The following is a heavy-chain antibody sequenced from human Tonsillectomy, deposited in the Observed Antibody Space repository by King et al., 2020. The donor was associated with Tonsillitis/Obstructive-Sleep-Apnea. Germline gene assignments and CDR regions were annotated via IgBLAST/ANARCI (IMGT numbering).Heavy chain of an antibody. CDR1: GYTFTSYY. Sequence: VQLVESGAEVKKPGASVKVSCKASGYTFTSYYMHWVRQAPGQGLEWIGIINPSGGSTSYEQKFQGRVTMTRDTSTSTGYMELSSLRSEDTAVYYCARQAVVGARTTDFDYWGQGTLVTVSS. J-gene: IGHJ4*02. D-gene: IGHD1-26*01. V-gene: IGHV1-46*01. CDR3: ARQAVVGARTTDFDY. CDR2: INPSGGST.